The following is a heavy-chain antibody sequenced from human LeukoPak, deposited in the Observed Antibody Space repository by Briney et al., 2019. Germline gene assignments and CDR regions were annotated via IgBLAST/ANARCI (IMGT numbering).Heavy chain of an antibody. V-gene: IGHV4-4*07. D-gene: IGHD3-22*01. CDR3: ARDYYDSSGYYQPFDY. J-gene: IGHJ4*02. CDR2: IYISGST. CDR1: GGSISSYY. Sequence: SETLSLTCTVSGGSISSYYWSWIRQPAGKGLEWIGRIYISGSTNYNPSLKSRVTMSVDTSKNQFSLKLSSVTAADTAVYYCARDYYDSSGYYQPFDYWGQGTLVTVSS.